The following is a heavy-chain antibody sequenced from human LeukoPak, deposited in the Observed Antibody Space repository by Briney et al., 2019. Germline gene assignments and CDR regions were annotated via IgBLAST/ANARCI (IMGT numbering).Heavy chain of an antibody. D-gene: IGHD3-16*02. CDR2: ISRSGGST. J-gene: IGHJ4*02. Sequence: PGESLRLACAVYRFSFSSYYMSWIRQPPGKGLEWVSAISRSGGSTYYADSVKRRFTTFKENSKNTLYLQMNSLRAEDTAVYYCAKAVDVWGIYRPYYFDYWGQGTLVTVSS. V-gene: IGHV3-23*01. CDR3: AKAVDVWGIYRPYYFDY. CDR1: RFSFSSYY.